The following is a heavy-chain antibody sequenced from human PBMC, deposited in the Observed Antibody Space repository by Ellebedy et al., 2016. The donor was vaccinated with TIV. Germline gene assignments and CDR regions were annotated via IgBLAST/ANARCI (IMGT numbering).Heavy chain of an antibody. D-gene: IGHD2-15*01. CDR1: GFTFSAYW. V-gene: IGHV3-7*03. CDR2: IKQDGSEK. J-gene: IGHJ4*02. CDR3: ARGISGTYIHHAFDY. Sequence: PGGSLRLSCAASGFTFSAYWMSWVRQAPGKGLEWVANIKQDGSEKHLVDSVKGRFTISRDNSKNTVYLQMDSLRAEDTAIYYCARGISGTYIHHAFDYWGRGTLVTVSS.